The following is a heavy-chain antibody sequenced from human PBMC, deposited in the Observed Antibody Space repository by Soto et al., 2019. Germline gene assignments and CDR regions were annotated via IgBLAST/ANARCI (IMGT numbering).Heavy chain of an antibody. Sequence: EVQLLESGGGLVQPGGSLRLSCAASGFTFSTYGMSWVRQAPGKGLEWVSVMSGSGDNTYYADSVKGRFTMSRDTSKNTLNLQMNSLRAEDTAIYYCARSGLGRSGSWLENWFDLWGQGTLVTVSS. CDR2: MSGSGDNT. V-gene: IGHV3-23*01. CDR3: ARSGLGRSGSWLENWFDL. D-gene: IGHD6-13*01. CDR1: GFTFSTYG. J-gene: IGHJ5*02.